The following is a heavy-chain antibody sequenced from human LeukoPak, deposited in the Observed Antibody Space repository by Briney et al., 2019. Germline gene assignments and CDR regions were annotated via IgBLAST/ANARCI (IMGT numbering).Heavy chain of an antibody. J-gene: IGHJ6*02. CDR1: GFTFSSYA. D-gene: IGHD6-19*01. CDR3: ARDEVLYSSGWSGMDV. CDR2: ISYDGSNK. Sequence: PGGSLRLSCAASGFTFSSYAMHWVRQAPGKGLEWVAVISYDGSNKYYADSVKGRFTISRDNSKNTLYLQMNSLRAEDTAVYYCARDEVLYSSGWSGMDVWGQGTTVTVSS. V-gene: IGHV3-30-3*01.